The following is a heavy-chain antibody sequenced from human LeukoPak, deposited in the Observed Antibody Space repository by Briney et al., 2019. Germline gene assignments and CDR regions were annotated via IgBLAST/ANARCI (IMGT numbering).Heavy chain of an antibody. CDR1: GFTFSSYS. D-gene: IGHD2-2*02. V-gene: IGHV3-21*01. J-gene: IGHJ4*02. CDR3: ARPYCSSTSCYTGIGY. CDR2: ISSSSSYI. Sequence: GGSLRLSCAASGFTFSSYSVNWVRQAPGKGLEWVSSISSSSSYIYYADSVKGRFTISRDNAKNSLYLQMNSLRAEDTAVYYCARPYCSSTSCYTGIGYWGQGTLVTVSS.